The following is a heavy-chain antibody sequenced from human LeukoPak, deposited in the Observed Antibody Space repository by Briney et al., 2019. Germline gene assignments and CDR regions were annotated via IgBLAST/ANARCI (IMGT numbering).Heavy chain of an antibody. CDR2: IYYSGST. CDR3: AGGSYSSSWYAT. V-gene: IGHV4-59*08. Sequence: SETLSLTCTVSGGSISSYYWSWIRQPPGKGLEWIGYIYYSGSTNYNPSLKSRVTISVDTSKNQFSLKPSSVTAADTAVYYCAGGSYSSSWYATWGQGTLVTVSS. CDR1: GGSISSYY. J-gene: IGHJ4*02. D-gene: IGHD6-13*01.